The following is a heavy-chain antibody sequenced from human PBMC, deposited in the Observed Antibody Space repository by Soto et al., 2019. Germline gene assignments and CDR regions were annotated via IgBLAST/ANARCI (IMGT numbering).Heavy chain of an antibody. CDR2: ISSSSSYI. CDR3: ARGGREYYDFWSGFPSGY. D-gene: IGHD3-3*01. V-gene: IGHV3-21*01. CDR1: GFTFSSYS. Sequence: EVQQVESGGGLVKPGGSLRLSCAASGFTFSSYSMNWVRQAPGKGLEWVSSISSSSSYIYYADSVKGRFTISRDNAKNSLYLQMNSLRAEDTAVYYCARGGREYYDFWSGFPSGYWGQGTLVTVSS. J-gene: IGHJ4*02.